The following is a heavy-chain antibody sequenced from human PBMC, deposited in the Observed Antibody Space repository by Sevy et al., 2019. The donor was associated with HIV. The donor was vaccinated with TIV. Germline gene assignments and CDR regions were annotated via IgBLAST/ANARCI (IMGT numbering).Heavy chain of an antibody. D-gene: IGHD6-13*01. J-gene: IGHJ4*02. CDR3: VRAIGAAGSY. CDR1: GFTFSGYW. Sequence: GGSLRLSCEASGFTFSGYWMSWVRQAPGKGLEWVANIKEDGSVKYYVESVKGRFTISRDNAKNSVYLQMNSLRAEDVALYYCVRAIGAAGSYWGLGTLVTVSS. V-gene: IGHV3-7*01. CDR2: IKEDGSVK.